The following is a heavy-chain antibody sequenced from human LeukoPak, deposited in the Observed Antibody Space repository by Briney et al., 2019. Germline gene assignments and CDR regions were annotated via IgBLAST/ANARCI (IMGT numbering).Heavy chain of an antibody. J-gene: IGHJ4*02. D-gene: IGHD1-7*01. CDR3: AKGNSNFDY. CDR1: GFTFDNFA. Sequence: GGSLRLSCAPSGFTFDNFAMTWVRQAPGKGLEWVSEITGSGGSTYYADSVKGRFTISRDNSKNTLYLQMNSLRAEDTAVYYCAKGNSNFDYWGQGTLVTVSS. CDR2: ITGSGGST. V-gene: IGHV3-23*01.